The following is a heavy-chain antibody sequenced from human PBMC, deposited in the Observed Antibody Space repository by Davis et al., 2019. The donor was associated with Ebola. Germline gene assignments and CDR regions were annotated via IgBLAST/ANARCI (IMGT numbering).Heavy chain of an antibody. CDR3: ARGGLSRLDH. V-gene: IGHV3-7*01. CDR1: GFSFSGYT. D-gene: IGHD3-22*01. CDR2: MKEDGSDE. J-gene: IGHJ4*02. Sequence: GESLKISCEASGFSFSGYTMTWVRQAPGKGLERVAKMKEDGSDEHYVDSVKGRFTISRDNAKNSLYLQMNSLRVDDTAVYYCARGGLSRLDHWGQGTVVTVSS.